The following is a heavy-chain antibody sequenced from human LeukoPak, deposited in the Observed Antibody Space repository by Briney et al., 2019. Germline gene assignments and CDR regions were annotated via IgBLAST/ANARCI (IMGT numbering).Heavy chain of an antibody. CDR2: INSDGSST. CDR1: GFTFSSFT. V-gene: IGHV3-74*01. Sequence: QPGGSLRLSCAVSGFTFSSFTMSWVRQAPGKGLVWVSRINSDGSSTSYADSVKGRFTISRDNAKNTLYLQMNSLRAEDTAVYYCASSSYSSSYYVYWGQGTLVTVSS. J-gene: IGHJ4*02. D-gene: IGHD6-13*01. CDR3: ASSSYSSSYYVY.